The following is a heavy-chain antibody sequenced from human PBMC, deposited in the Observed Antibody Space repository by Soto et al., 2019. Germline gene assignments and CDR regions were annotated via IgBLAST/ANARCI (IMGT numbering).Heavy chain of an antibody. Sequence: QLQLQESGPRLVKPSETLSLTCSVSGGSISSSSYSWGWIRPPPGKGLEWIGTMYYSENTHYSPALEGRVAISADTPNNQLSLRLSSVTAADTAVYYCGRQPGHCGRTTCFGYYSVDAWGQGTTVTVS. D-gene: IGHD2-2*01. V-gene: IGHV4-39*01. CDR2: MYYSENT. J-gene: IGHJ6*02. CDR1: GGSISSSSYS. CDR3: GRQPGHCGRTTCFGYYSVDA.